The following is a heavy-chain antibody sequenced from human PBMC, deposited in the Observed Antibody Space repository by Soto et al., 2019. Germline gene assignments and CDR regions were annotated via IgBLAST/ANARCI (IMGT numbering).Heavy chain of an antibody. J-gene: IGHJ4*02. V-gene: IGHV1-8*01. CDR1: GYTFASYD. CDR2: XNPHTXNT. Sequence: XVKVSCKASGYTFASYDINWVRQATGQGLEWMGRXNPHTXNTGYEKKSQXXVTMTTNXXISKDYMEMSSLRSEDTAVYYCAREGAANTFDIWGQGTLATASS. CDR3: AREGAANTFDI. D-gene: IGHD1-26*01.